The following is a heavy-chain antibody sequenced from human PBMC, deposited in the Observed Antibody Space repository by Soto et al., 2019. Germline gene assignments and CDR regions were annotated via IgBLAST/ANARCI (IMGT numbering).Heavy chain of an antibody. CDR2: IYPGDSDT. V-gene: IGHV5-51*01. D-gene: IGHD3-10*01. CDR3: ARLYYYYGSGSYYNLPGGPNWFDP. CDR1: GYSFTSYW. Sequence: GESLKISCKGSGYSFTSYWIGWVRQMPGKGLEWMGIIYPGDSDTRYSPSFQGQVTISADKSISTAYLQWSSLKASDTAMYYCARLYYYYGSGSYYNLPGGPNWFDPWGPGTLVTVSS. J-gene: IGHJ5*02.